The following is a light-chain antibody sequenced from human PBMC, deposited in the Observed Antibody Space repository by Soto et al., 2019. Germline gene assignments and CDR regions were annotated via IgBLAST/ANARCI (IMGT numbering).Light chain of an antibody. CDR1: NIADKR. J-gene: IGLJ1*01. V-gene: IGLV3-21*02. CDR3: QVWDSGGDHHYV. Sequence: SYVVTQPPSLSVAPGQTARISCGGNNIADKRVHWYQQRPGQAPVLVVHDDSDRPSGIPARFSGSYSANTATLTISLVEAGDEADYYCQVWDSGGDHHYVFGGGTKVTVL. CDR2: DDS.